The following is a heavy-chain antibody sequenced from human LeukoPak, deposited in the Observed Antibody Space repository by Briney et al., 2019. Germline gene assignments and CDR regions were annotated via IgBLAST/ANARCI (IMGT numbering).Heavy chain of an antibody. Sequence: GSLRLSCSASGFTFSNYALHWVRQAPGKGLEWVAFISYDGSNKYYEDSVKGRFTISRDSSENTLYLQMNSLRAEDTAVYYCARDRKDYGSGTYYGLNWGQGTLVTVSS. CDR1: GFTFSNYA. J-gene: IGHJ4*02. CDR3: ARDRKDYGSGTYYGLN. CDR2: ISYDGSNK. D-gene: IGHD3-10*01. V-gene: IGHV3-30-3*01.